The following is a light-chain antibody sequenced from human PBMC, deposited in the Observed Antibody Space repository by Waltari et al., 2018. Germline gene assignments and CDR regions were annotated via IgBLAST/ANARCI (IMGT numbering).Light chain of an antibody. J-gene: IGKJ1*01. CDR2: WAS. Sequence: DIVMTQSPDSLAVSLGGRATISCKSSQSILYNSNDKNYLAWYQQKPGQPPKLLIYWASTRESGVPDRVSGSGSGTDFTLTISSLQAEDVAVYYCQQYYSRRTFGQGTKVEIK. CDR1: QSILYNSNDKNY. V-gene: IGKV4-1*01. CDR3: QQYYSRRT.